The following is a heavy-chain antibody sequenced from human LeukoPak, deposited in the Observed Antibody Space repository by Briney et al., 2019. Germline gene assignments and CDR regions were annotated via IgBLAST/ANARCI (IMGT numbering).Heavy chain of an antibody. Sequence: PGGSLRLSCAASGFTFRSYAMSWVRQAPGKGLEWVSVISGSGGSTYYADSVKGRFTISRDNSKNTLCLQMNSLRAEDTAVYYCANRPGNHDILTQYYFDYWGQGTLVTVSS. V-gene: IGHV3-23*01. CDR2: ISGSGGST. CDR1: GFTFRSYA. J-gene: IGHJ4*02. CDR3: ANRPGNHDILTQYYFDY. D-gene: IGHD3-9*01.